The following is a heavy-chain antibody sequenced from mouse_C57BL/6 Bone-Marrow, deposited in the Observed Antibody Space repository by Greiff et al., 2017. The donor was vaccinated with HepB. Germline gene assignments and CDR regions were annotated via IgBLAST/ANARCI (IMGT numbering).Heavy chain of an antibody. J-gene: IGHJ2*01. CDR3: TREAGFDY. CDR2: IDPETGCT. V-gene: IGHV1-15*01. CDR1: GYTFTDHE. Sequence: QVQLKESGAELVRPGASVTLSCKASGYTFTDHEMHWVKQTPVHGLEWIGAIDPETGCTAYNQKFKGKAILTADKSSSTAYMELRSLTSEDSAVYYCTREAGFDYWGQGTTLTVSS.